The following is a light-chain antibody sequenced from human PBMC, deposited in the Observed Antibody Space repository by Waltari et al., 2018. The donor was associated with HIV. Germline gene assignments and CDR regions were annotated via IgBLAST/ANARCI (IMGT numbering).Light chain of an antibody. CDR2: KDS. Sequence: SSELTQPPSVSVSPGQTARITCSGDALPTQYAYWYQQKPGQAPVLVIYKDSERPSGIPERFSGSSSGTTVTLTISGVQAEDEADYYCQSADSSGTPVFGGGTKLTVL. V-gene: IGLV3-25*03. CDR3: QSADSSGTPV. CDR1: ALPTQY. J-gene: IGLJ2*01.